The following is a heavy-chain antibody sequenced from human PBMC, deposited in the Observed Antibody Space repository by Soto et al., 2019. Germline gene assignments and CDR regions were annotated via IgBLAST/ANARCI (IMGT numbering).Heavy chain of an antibody. CDR2: IHPGRSDT. CDR3: ARHESTSVRAPIRY. V-gene: IGHV5-51*01. D-gene: IGHD2-2*01. J-gene: IGHJ4*02. Sequence: EVQLVQSGAEVKAPGESLKISCKGSGYRFTNYYIGWVRQMPGKGLEWIGIIHPGRSDTIYSPSFLGHVTLSADRSVNVAHLQWSSLQASDTATYYCARHESTSVRAPIRYWGQGTLVIVSS. CDR1: GYRFTNYY.